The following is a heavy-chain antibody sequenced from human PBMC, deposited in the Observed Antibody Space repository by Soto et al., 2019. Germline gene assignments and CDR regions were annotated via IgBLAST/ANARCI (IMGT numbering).Heavy chain of an antibody. CDR2: MSYSGSS. J-gene: IGHJ5*02. D-gene: IGHD1-20*01. CDR3: AKTRITSTAATFDP. CDR1: GGSLSTYY. Sequence: PSETLSLTCTVSGGSLSTYYWSWIRQPPGKGLEWIVYMSYSGSSNYNPSLKSRVTMSVDTSKNQVSLKLSSVTAADTVVYYCAKTRITSTAATFDPWGQGTLVTV. V-gene: IGHV4-59*01.